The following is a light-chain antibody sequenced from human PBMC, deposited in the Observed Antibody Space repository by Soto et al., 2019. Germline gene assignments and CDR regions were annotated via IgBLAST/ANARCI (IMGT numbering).Light chain of an antibody. J-gene: IGKJ2*01. CDR1: QTVSSRY. CDR2: GAC. Sequence: EIVLTQSPGTLSLSPGERATLSCRASQTVSSRYLAWYQQKPGQAPRLLMYGACNRATGIPDRFSGSGSGTDFTLTISRLEPEDFAVYFCQQYGRSPPFTFGQGTKVEIK. CDR3: QQYGRSPPFT. V-gene: IGKV3-20*01.